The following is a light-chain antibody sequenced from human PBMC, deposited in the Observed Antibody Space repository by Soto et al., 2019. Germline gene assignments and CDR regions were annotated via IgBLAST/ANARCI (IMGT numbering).Light chain of an antibody. J-gene: IGKJ1*01. V-gene: IGKV3-20*01. CDR2: AVS. CDR3: QQYRSSRT. CDR1: QSVGSYY. Sequence: EIVLTQSPGTLSLSPGERATLSCRASQSVGSYYLAWYQQKLGQAPRLLIYAVSNRATGIPDRFSGSGSGTDFTLTISRLEPEDFAVYYCQQYRSSRTFGQGTKVEIK.